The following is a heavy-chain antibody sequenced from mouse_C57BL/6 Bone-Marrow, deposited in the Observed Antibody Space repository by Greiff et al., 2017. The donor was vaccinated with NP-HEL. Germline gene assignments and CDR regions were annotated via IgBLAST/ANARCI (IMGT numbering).Heavy chain of an antibody. Sequence: QVTLKESGPGILQPSQTLSLTCSFSGFSLSTFGMGVGWIRQPSGKGLEWLAHIWWDDDKYYNPALKSRLTLSKDTSKNQVFLKIANVDTADTATYYCAPYYSNFAWFAYWGQGTLVTVSA. J-gene: IGHJ3*01. CDR3: APYYSNFAWFAY. D-gene: IGHD2-5*01. V-gene: IGHV8-8*01. CDR2: IWWDDDK. CDR1: GFSLSTFGMG.